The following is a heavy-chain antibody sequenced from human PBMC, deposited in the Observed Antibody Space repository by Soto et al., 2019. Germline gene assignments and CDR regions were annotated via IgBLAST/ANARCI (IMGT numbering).Heavy chain of an antibody. J-gene: IGHJ6*03. CDR3: ASGIAAHLPYYYMDV. CDR1: GYSFTSYW. Sequence: GESLKISCKGSGYSFTSYWIGWVRQMPGKGLEWMGIIYPGDSDTRYSPSFQGQVTISADKSISTAYLQWSSLKASDTAMYYCASGIAAHLPYYYMDVWGKGTTVTVSS. CDR2: IYPGDSDT. V-gene: IGHV5-51*01. D-gene: IGHD6-6*01.